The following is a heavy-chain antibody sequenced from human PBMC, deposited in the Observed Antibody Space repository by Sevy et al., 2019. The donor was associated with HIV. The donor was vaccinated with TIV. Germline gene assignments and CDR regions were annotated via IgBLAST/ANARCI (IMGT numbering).Heavy chain of an antibody. CDR2: IKSKTDGGKT. CDR3: TTDPGSSLRDAFDI. CDR1: GFTFSNAW. Sequence: GGSLRLSCAASGFTFSNAWMNWVRQAPGKGLEWVGRIKSKTDGGKTDYAAPVKGRFTISRDDSKNTLYLQMNSLKTEDTAVYYCTTDPGSSLRDAFDIWAQGTMVTVSS. J-gene: IGHJ3*02. D-gene: IGHD2-15*01. V-gene: IGHV3-15*07.